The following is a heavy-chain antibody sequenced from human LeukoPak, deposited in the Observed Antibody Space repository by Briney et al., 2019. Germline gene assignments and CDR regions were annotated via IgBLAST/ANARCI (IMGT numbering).Heavy chain of an antibody. Sequence: SETLSLICAVYGGSFSGYYLSWIRQPPGKGLEWIGEINHSGSTNYNQSLKSRVTISVDTSKNHFSLKLSSVTAADTAVYYCARGNGEIDYWGQGTLVTVSS. J-gene: IGHJ4*02. CDR3: ARGNGEIDY. D-gene: IGHD4-17*01. CDR2: INHSGST. CDR1: GGSFSGYY. V-gene: IGHV4-34*01.